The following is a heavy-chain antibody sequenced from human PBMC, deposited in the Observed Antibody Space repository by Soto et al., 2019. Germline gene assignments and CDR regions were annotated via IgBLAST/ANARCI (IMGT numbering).Heavy chain of an antibody. CDR1: GGTFSSYT. J-gene: IGHJ2*01. D-gene: IGHD5-12*01. CDR2: IIPIFGTA. CDR3: ARGNHRRLQLWYFDL. V-gene: IGHV1-69*12. Sequence: QVQLVQSGAEVKKPGSSVTVSCKASGGTFSSYTISWVRQAPGQGLEWMGWIIPIFGTANYAQKFQGRVTMTADESTSTAYMELSCLRSEDTAVYYCARGNHRRLQLWYFDLWGRGTLVTVSS.